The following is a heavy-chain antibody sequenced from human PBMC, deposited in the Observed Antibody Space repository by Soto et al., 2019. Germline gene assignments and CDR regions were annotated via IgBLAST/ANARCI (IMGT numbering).Heavy chain of an antibody. Sequence: QVQLVQSGAEVKKPGSSVKVSCKASGGTFSSYAISWVRQAPGQGLEWMGGIIPIFGTANYAQKFQGRVTITADDSTRTAYMEVSSLRSEDTAVYYCARDAGETTVLTSPGYYGMDVWGQGTTVTVSS. V-gene: IGHV1-69*01. CDR3: ARDAGETTVLTSPGYYGMDV. CDR1: GGTFSSYA. D-gene: IGHD4-17*01. CDR2: IIPIFGTA. J-gene: IGHJ6*02.